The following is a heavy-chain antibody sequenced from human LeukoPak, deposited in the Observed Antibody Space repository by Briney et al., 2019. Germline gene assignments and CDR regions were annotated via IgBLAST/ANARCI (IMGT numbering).Heavy chain of an antibody. J-gene: IGHJ4*02. CDR3: ARYSGYYLSYFDY. CDR1: GGSISSSNW. Sequence: PSGTLSLTCAVSGGSISSSNWWSWVRLPPGKELEWIGEIYHSGSTNYNPSLKSRVTISVDKSKNQFSLKLSSVTAADTAMYYCARYSGYYLSYFDYWGQGTLVTVSS. V-gene: IGHV4-4*02. D-gene: IGHD3-22*01. CDR2: IYHSGST.